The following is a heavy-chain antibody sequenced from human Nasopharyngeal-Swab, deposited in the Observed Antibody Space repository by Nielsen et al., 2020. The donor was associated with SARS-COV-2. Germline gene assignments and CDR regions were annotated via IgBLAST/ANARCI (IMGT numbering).Heavy chain of an antibody. CDR2: ISYDGSNK. V-gene: IGHV3-30*03. CDR1: GFTFSSYS. D-gene: IGHD2-21*02. J-gene: IGHJ3*02. Sequence: GGSLRLSCAASGFTFSSYSMNWVRQAPGKGLEWVAVISYDGSNKYYADSVKGRFTISRDNSKNTLYLQMNSLRAEDTAVYYCASACGGDCYLGAFDIWGQGTMVTVSS. CDR3: ASACGGDCYLGAFDI.